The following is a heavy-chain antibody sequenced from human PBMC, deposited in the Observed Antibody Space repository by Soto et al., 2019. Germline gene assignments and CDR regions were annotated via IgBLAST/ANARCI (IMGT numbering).Heavy chain of an antibody. Sequence: SETQSLTWTVSGGSISSGGYCWSWIRQHPRKGLEWIGYIYYSGSTYYNPSLKSRVTISVDTSKNQFSLKLSSVTAADTAVYYWARTGVTASAYCGQGTMGTVSA. D-gene: IGHD1-26*01. V-gene: IGHV4-31*02. CDR2: IYYSGST. J-gene: IGHJ4*02. CDR1: GGSISSGGYC. CDR3: ARTGVTASAY.